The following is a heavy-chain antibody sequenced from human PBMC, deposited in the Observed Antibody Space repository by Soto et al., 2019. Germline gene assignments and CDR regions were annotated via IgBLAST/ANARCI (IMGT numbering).Heavy chain of an antibody. D-gene: IGHD5-12*01. CDR1: GGSISSYY. CDR3: AREGRDGYNSFDY. V-gene: IGHV4-59*01. Sequence: QVQLQESGPGLVKPSETLSLTCTVSGGSISSYYWSWIRQPPGKGLEWIGYIYYSGSTNYNPSLKRRVNIAVDTSQNQFSRKLSSVTAADTAVYYCAREGRDGYNSFDYWGQGTLVTVSS. J-gene: IGHJ4*02. CDR2: IYYSGST.